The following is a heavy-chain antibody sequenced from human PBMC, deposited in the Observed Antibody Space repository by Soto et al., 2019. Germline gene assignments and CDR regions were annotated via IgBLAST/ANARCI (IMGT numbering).Heavy chain of an antibody. Sequence: PGESLKISCQASGYSFRGYWISCVRQMPGRGLEWLGRIDGGDSYTKYNPSFEGHVTMSLDETISTAYLQWSSLKASDTATYFYARHYSSTAARDYWGQGNAVTVSS. D-gene: IGHD2-15*01. V-gene: IGHV5-10-1*01. CDR3: ARHYSSTAARDY. CDR2: IDGGDSYT. CDR1: GYSFRGYW. J-gene: IGHJ4*02.